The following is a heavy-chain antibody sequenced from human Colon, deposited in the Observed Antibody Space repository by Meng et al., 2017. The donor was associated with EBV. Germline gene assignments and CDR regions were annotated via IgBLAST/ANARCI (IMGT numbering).Heavy chain of an antibody. V-gene: IGHV4-34*01. D-gene: IGHD2-15*01. CDR1: GGSFSDSY. Sequence: VQLQQGGAGLLKPSEPLSLTCTVYGGSFSDSYWTWIRQPPGKGLEWIGEINHVGSTTYNPSLKSRVTISVDTSKNQFSLKLSSVTAADAAVYYCASSDCSGGTCYLDCWGQGTLVTVSS. J-gene: IGHJ4*02. CDR2: INHVGST. CDR3: ASSDCSGGTCYLDC.